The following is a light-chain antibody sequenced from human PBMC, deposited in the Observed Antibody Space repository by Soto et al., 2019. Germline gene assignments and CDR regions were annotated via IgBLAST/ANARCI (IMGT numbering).Light chain of an antibody. CDR1: QSVLHRSNNKNY. CDR3: QQYHSGPWT. V-gene: IGKV4-1*01. CDR2: WAS. Sequence: DIVMTQSPDSLAVSLGERATINCKSSQSVLHRSNNKNYLAWYQQKPGQPPKLLIYWASTRESGVPDRFSGSGSGTDFTLTISSLQAEDVAVYYCQQYHSGPWTFGGGTKVEIK. J-gene: IGKJ1*01.